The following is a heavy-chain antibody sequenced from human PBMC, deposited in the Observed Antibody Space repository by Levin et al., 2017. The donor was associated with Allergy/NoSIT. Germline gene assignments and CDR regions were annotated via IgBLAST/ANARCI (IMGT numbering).Heavy chain of an antibody. Sequence: HPGGSLRLSCAASGFTFNNYAMSWVRQAPGKGLEWVSAIINSGVGTYYADSVKGRFTISRDNSKNTMYLQMNSLRAEDTAVDFCAKDAIRGSDQPYYFDYWGQGTLVTASS. D-gene: IGHD6-19*01. V-gene: IGHV3-23*01. CDR2: IINSGVGT. J-gene: IGHJ4*02. CDR1: GFTFNNYA. CDR3: AKDAIRGSDQPYYFDY.